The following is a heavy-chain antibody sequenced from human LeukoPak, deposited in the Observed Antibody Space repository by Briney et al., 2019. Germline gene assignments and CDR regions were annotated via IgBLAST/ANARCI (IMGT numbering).Heavy chain of an antibody. D-gene: IGHD3-10*01. CDR3: ARGARSYYGSGRGWYYYYMDV. CDR1: GGSFSGYY. V-gene: IGHV4-34*01. CDR2: INHCGST. J-gene: IGHJ6*03. Sequence: SETLSLTCAVYGGSFSGYYWSWIRQPPGKGLEWIGEINHCGSTNYNPSLKSRVTISVDTSKNQFSLKLSSVTAADTAVYYCARGARSYYGSGRGWYYYYMDVWGKGTTVTVSS.